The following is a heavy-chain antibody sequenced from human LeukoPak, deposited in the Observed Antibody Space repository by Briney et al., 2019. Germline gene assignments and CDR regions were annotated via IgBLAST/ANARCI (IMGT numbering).Heavy chain of an antibody. CDR1: GGSISSGDYY. CDR3: ASNGYSSGWYREYFQH. V-gene: IGHV4-31*03. J-gene: IGHJ1*01. CDR2: IYYSGST. D-gene: IGHD6-19*01. Sequence: SETLSLTCTVSGGSISSGDYYWSWIRQHPGKGLEWIGSIYYSGSTYYNPSLKSRLTISIDASKNQFSLKLSSVTAADTAVYYCASNGYSSGWYREYFQHWGQGTLVTVSS.